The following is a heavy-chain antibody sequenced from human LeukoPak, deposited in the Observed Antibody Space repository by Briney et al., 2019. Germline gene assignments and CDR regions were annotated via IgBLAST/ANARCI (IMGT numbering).Heavy chain of an antibody. CDR3: AKGVWVQLEENWFDP. CDR1: GFTFSSYS. V-gene: IGHV3-23*01. Sequence: SGGSLRLSCAASGFTFSSYSMNWVRQAPGKGLEWVSAISGSGGSTYYADSVKGRFTISRDNSKNTLYLQMNSLRAEDTAVYYCAKGVWVQLEENWFDPWGQGTLVTVSS. D-gene: IGHD6-6*01. J-gene: IGHJ5*02. CDR2: ISGSGGST.